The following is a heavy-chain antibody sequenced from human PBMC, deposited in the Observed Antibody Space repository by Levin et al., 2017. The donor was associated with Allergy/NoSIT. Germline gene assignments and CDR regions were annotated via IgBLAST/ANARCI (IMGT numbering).Heavy chain of an antibody. CDR2: INPDSDDT. CDR3: ARDRRGMDV. J-gene: IGHJ6*02. CDR1: GYTFIGYY. Sequence: GASVKVSCKASGYTFIGYYLHWVRQAPGQGLEWMGWINPDSDDTNYAQRFQGRVTMTSDTSINTGYMELSSLTYDDTAVYYCARDRRGMDVWGQGTTVTISS. V-gene: IGHV1-2*02. D-gene: IGHD3-10*01.